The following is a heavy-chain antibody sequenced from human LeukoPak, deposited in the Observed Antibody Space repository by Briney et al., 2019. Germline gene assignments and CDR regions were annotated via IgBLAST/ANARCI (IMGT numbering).Heavy chain of an antibody. CDR2: IHYSGST. J-gene: IGHJ3*02. CDR1: GGSISGYY. V-gene: IGHV4-59*12. D-gene: IGHD5-18*01. Sequence: TASETLSLTCTVSGGSISGYYWSWIRQPPGKGLEWIGLIHYSGSTNYNPSLKSRVTISVDTSKNQFSLKLSSVTAADTAVYYCARGLGDTAMATPAFDIWGQGTMVTVSS. CDR3: ARGLGDTAMATPAFDI.